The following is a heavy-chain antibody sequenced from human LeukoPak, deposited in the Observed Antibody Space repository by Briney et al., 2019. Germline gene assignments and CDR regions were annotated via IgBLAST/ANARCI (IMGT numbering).Heavy chain of an antibody. Sequence: GGSLRLSCAASGFIVSSNYMTWVRQAPGKGLEWVSVIHNDGSTYCADSVKGRFTISRDNSKNTLYFQMNSLTVEDTAVYYRAALARDYWGQGTLVTVSS. V-gene: IGHV3-53*01. D-gene: IGHD3-3*02. J-gene: IGHJ4*02. CDR3: AALARDY. CDR1: GFIVSSNY. CDR2: IHNDGST.